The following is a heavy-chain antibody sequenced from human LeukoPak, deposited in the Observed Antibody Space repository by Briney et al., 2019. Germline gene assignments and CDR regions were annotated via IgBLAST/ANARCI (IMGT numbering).Heavy chain of an antibody. D-gene: IGHD1-26*01. CDR3: ARGGAHSPSHDYFYHFMDV. V-gene: IGHV4-4*07. J-gene: IGHJ6*03. CDR1: GGSTSGYY. Sequence: SETLSLTCIVSGGSTSGYYWSWIRQPAGKGLEWIGRVHSGDTSDLLPSLKSRLAMSLDTPTNRFSLKLTSVTAADTAVYYCARGGAHSPSHDYFYHFMDVWGRGTTVTVSS. CDR2: VHSGDTS.